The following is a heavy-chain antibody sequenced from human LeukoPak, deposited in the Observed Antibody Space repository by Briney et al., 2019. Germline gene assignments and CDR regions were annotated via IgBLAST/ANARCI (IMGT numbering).Heavy chain of an antibody. Sequence: SETLSLTCTVSGGSISSYYWSWIRQPPGKGLGWIGYIYYSGSTNYNPSLKSRVTISVDTSKNQFSLKLSSVTAADTAVYYCARDLRGYSYGYLDYWGQGTLVTVSS. CDR2: IYYSGST. D-gene: IGHD5-18*01. J-gene: IGHJ4*02. CDR3: ARDLRGYSYGYLDY. CDR1: GGSISSYY. V-gene: IGHV4-59*01.